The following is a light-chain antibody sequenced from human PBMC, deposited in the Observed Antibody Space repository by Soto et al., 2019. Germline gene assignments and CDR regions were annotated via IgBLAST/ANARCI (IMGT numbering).Light chain of an antibody. CDR2: DVT. Sequence: TRPASGFGSPGQSITISFTGTRSNVGGYNYVSWYQHHPGKAPKLIIYDVTNRPSGVSNPFSGSKSGNTASLTISGLQPEDEADYYSTSYTTSNPPQLVSGTGTKDTVL. CDR3: TSYTTSNPPQLV. CDR1: RSNVGGYNY. J-gene: IGLJ1*01. V-gene: IGLV2-14*03.